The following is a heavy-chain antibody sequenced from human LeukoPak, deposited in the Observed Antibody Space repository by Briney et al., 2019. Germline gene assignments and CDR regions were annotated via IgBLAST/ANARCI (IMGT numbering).Heavy chain of an antibody. J-gene: IGHJ4*02. CDR3: ARVTSNTAMTDY. D-gene: IGHD5-18*01. Sequence: GASVKVSCKVSGYTLTELSMHWVRQAPGKGLEWMGGFDLEDAETIYAQKFQGRVTMTTDTSTSTAYMELRSLRSDDTAVYYCARVTSNTAMTDYWGQGTLVTVSS. CDR2: FDLEDAET. V-gene: IGHV1-24*01. CDR1: GYTLTELS.